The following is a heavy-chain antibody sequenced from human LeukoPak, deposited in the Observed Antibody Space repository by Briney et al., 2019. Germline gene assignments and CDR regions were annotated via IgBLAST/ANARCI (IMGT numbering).Heavy chain of an antibody. CDR2: INPSGGST. D-gene: IGHD4-17*01. CDR1: GYTFTSYY. J-gene: IGHJ4*02. V-gene: IGHV1-46*01. CDR3: ARDPSTYGDRTFDY. Sequence: GASLKVSCKASGYTFTSYYMHWVRQAPGQGLEWMGIINPSGGSTSYAQKFQGRVTMTRDMSTSTVYMKLSSLRSEDTAVYYCARDPSTYGDRTFDYWGQGTLVTVSS.